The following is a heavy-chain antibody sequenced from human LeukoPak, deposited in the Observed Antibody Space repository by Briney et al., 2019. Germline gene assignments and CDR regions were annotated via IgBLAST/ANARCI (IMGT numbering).Heavy chain of an antibody. D-gene: IGHD2-2*01. Sequence: PSETLSLTCTVSGGSISSSSYYWGWIRQPPGKGLEWIGSIYYSGSTYYNPSLKSRVTISVDTSKNQFSLKLSSVTAADTAVYYCARLYCSSTSCYGGVDYWGQGTLVTVSS. CDR2: IYYSGST. CDR3: ARLYCSSTSCYGGVDY. CDR1: GGSISSSSYY. V-gene: IGHV4-39*07. J-gene: IGHJ4*02.